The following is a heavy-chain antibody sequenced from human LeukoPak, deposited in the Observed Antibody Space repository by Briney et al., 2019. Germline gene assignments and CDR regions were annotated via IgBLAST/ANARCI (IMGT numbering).Heavy chain of an antibody. D-gene: IGHD3-3*01. J-gene: IGHJ4*02. CDR3: ARDQQGGFWSGYYTDFDY. CDR2: INPNSGGT. Sequence: ASVKVSCKASGYTFTGYYMHWVRQAPGQGLEWMGWINPNSGGTNYAQKFQGRVTMTRDTSISTAYMELSRLRSDDTAVYYCARDQQGGFWSGYYTDFDYWGQGTLVTVSS. CDR1: GYTFTGYY. V-gene: IGHV1-2*02.